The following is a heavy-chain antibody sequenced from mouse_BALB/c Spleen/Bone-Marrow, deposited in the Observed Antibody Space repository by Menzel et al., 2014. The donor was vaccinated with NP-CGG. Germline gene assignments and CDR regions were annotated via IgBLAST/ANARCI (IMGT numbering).Heavy chain of an antibody. D-gene: IGHD1-1*01. Sequence: EVKVEESGGGLVQPGGSLKLSCAASGFDFSRYWMSWVRQAPGKGLEWIGEINPDSSTINYTPSLKDKFIISRDNAKNTLYLQMSKVRSEDTALYYCARLNYHGNLFVWGAGTTVTVSS. J-gene: IGHJ1*01. CDR1: GFDFSRYW. V-gene: IGHV4-1*02. CDR3: ARLNYHGNLFV. CDR2: INPDSSTI.